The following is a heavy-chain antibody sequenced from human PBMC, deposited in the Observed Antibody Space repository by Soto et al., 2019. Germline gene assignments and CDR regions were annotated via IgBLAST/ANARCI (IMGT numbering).Heavy chain of an antibody. CDR2: IIPIIGIA. Sequence: QVQLVQSGAEVKKPGSSVNISCKASGGTFGSYSITWVRQAPGQGLEWMGMIIPIIGIANDAQKLQGRLKITADTSTGTAYIELDSLRTDDTAMYYCARTDRYYGLDVWGQGTKVTVPS. V-gene: IGHV1-69*02. CDR1: GGTFGSYS. J-gene: IGHJ6*02. CDR3: ARTDRYYGLDV.